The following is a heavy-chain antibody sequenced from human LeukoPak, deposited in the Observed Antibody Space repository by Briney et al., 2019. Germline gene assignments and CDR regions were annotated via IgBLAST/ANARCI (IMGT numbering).Heavy chain of an antibody. CDR2: VYHSGST. J-gene: IGHJ4*02. V-gene: IGHV4-38-2*01. D-gene: IGHD3-22*01. Sequence: SETLSLTCAVSGYSISSGYYWGWIRQPPGKGLKWIGSVYHSGSTYDNSSLKSRVTISVDTSKNQFSLKLSSVTAADTAVYYCARLSAYYYALDYWGQGTLVTVSS. CDR1: GYSISSGYY. CDR3: ARLSAYYYALDY.